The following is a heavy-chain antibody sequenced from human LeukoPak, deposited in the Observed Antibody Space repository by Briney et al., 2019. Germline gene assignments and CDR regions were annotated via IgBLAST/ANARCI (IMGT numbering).Heavy chain of an antibody. V-gene: IGHV4-61*01. Sequence: SETLSLTCTVSGASVSTRNYYWSWIRQPPGKGLEWIGYVYYSGTTNYNPSLKSRVTISIDTTKNQFSLQLSSVTAADTAVFYCARRTDSGPFDSWGQGTLVPVSS. CDR2: VYYSGTT. J-gene: IGHJ4*02. CDR1: GASVSTRNYY. D-gene: IGHD6-19*01. CDR3: ARRTDSGPFDS.